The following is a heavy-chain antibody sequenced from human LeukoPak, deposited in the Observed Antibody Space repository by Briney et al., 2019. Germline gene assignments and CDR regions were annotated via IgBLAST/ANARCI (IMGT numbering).Heavy chain of an antibody. CDR3: ARRTDSSGYYYGWFDP. CDR2: IYYSGST. V-gene: IGHV4-59*08. J-gene: IGHJ5*02. D-gene: IGHD3-22*01. Sequence: PSETLSLTCTVSGGSISSYYWSWIRQPPGKGLEWIGYIYYSGSTNYNPSLKSRVTISVDTSKNQFSLKLSSVTAADTAVYYCARRTDSSGYYYGWFDPWGQGTLVTVSS. CDR1: GGSISSYY.